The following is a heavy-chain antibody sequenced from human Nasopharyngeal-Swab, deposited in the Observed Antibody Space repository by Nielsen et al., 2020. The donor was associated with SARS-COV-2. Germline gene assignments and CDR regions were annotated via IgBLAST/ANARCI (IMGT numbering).Heavy chain of an antibody. CDR3: VRDRLNGGGMDV. Sequence: GGSLRLSCVDSGFRDYSMNWVRQAPGKGLEWVSSISSSSSDIYYADSVKGRFTISRDSAKNSLYLQMNNLRAEDTAVYYCVRDRLNGGGMDVWGQGTTVTVSS. J-gene: IGHJ6*02. D-gene: IGHD3-9*01. CDR1: GFRDYS. CDR2: ISSSSSDI. V-gene: IGHV3-21*01.